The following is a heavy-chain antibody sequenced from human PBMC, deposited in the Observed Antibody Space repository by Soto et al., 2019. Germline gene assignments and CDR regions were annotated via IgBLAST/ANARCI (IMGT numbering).Heavy chain of an antibody. V-gene: IGHV5-51*01. CDR1: GYSFTSYW. D-gene: IGHD3-16*02. J-gene: IGHJ4*01. CDR2: IYPFDSYT. Sequence: VASLEISCNGSGYSFTSYWIGWVRQMPWKGLEWMGIIYPFDSYTRYSPSFQGQVTISADKSISTAYLPLSSLKDSDTAMYYFAGHNHRRTQPDRCDCWGHGNMVSVSS. CDR3: AGHNHRRTQPDRCDC.